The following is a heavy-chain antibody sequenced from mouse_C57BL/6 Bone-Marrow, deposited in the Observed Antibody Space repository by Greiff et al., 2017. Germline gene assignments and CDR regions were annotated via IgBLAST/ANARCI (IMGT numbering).Heavy chain of an antibody. CDR1: GFNIKDDY. CDR2: IDPENGDT. V-gene: IGHV14-4*01. Sequence: VQLQQSGAELVRPGASVKLSCTASGFNIKDDYMHWVKQRPEQGLEWIGWIDPENGDTEYASKFQGKATITADTSSNTAYLQLSSLTSEDTAVYYCTHLRGFAYWGQGTLVTVSA. J-gene: IGHJ3*01. CDR3: THLRGFAY.